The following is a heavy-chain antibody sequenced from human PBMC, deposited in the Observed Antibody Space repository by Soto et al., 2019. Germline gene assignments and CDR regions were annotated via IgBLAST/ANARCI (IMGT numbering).Heavy chain of an antibody. CDR2: MNPNSGNT. Sequence: QVQLVQSGAEVKKPGASVKVSCKASGYTFTSYDINWVRQATGQGLEWMGWMNPNSGNTGYAQKLQGRVTMTRNTSISRAYMDLSSLGSDVPAEYYRASARYSTVRSDPWGQGTRVTVSS. J-gene: IGHJ5*02. CDR1: GYTFTSYD. CDR3: ASARYSTVRSDP. D-gene: IGHD6-13*01. V-gene: IGHV1-8*01.